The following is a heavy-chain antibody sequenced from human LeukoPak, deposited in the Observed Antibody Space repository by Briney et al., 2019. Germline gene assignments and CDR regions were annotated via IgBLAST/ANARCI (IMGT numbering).Heavy chain of an antibody. Sequence: SGGSLRLSCTVSGFTVSSNSWSWVRQAPGKGPEWVSFIYSGGNTHYSDSVTGRFTISRDNSKNTLYRKMNSLRAEDTAIYYCARRAGEYSHPYDYWGQGNLVTVSS. CDR3: ARRAGEYSHPYDY. CDR2: IYSGGNT. D-gene: IGHD2-15*01. J-gene: IGHJ4*02. CDR1: GFTVSSNS. V-gene: IGHV3-53*01.